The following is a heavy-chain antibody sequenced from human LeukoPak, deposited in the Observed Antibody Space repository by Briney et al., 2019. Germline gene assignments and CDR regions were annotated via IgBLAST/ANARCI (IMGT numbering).Heavy chain of an antibody. CDR1: GYTFTAYY. V-gene: IGHV1-46*01. D-gene: IGHD1-26*01. CDR3: ARIVGATKTGWFDP. J-gene: IGHJ5*02. Sequence: ASVKVSCKASGYTFTAYYIQWVRQAPGQGLEWMGLIDPSVGSTSNAQKFQGRITMTRDTSTSTVFMELTSLTSEDTAVYYCARIVGATKTGWFDPWGQGTLVTVSS. CDR2: IDPSVGST.